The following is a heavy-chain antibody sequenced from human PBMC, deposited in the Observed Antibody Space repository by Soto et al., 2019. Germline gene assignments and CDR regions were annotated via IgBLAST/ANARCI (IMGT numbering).Heavy chain of an antibody. CDR3: TRDRGFGMDV. CDR2: IYDNGIT. V-gene: IGHV4-31*03. CDR1: GGSISGGRYY. J-gene: IGHJ6*02. Sequence: QVPLQESGPGLVKPSQTLSLTCNVSGGSISGGRYYWNWIRQHPGKGLEWIGNIYDNGITYYNPSRKSRGIISEDTSKNQFSLRLSSVTAADPAVYYCTRDRGFGMDVWGQGTTVTVSS.